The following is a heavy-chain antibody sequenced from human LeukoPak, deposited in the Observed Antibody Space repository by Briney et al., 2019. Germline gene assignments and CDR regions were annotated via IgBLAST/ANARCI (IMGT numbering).Heavy chain of an antibody. CDR2: IYSGGST. V-gene: IGHV3-66*02. CDR1: GFTVSSNY. Sequence: GGSLRLSCAASGFTVSSNYMSWVRQAPGKGLEWVSVIYSGGSTYYADSVKGRFTISRDNTKNTLYLQMNSLRAEDTAVYYCARARRGSYFEFDYWGQGTLVTVSS. J-gene: IGHJ4*02. CDR3: ARARRGSYFEFDY. D-gene: IGHD1-26*01.